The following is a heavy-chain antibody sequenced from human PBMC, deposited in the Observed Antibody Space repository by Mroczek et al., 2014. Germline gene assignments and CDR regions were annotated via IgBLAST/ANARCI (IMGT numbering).Heavy chain of an antibody. D-gene: IGHD2-2*01. V-gene: IGHV5-51*03. CDR3: ARGGRSSSTSFDYYYMDV. CDR1: GYSFTSYW. CDR2: IYPGDSDT. J-gene: IGHJ6*03. Sequence: LQLVESGAEVKKPGESLKISCKGSGYSFTSYWIGWVRQMPGKGLEWMGIIYPGDSDTRYSPSFQGQVTISADKSISTAYLQWSSLKASDTAMYYCARGGRSSSTSFDYYYMDVWGKGTTVTVSS.